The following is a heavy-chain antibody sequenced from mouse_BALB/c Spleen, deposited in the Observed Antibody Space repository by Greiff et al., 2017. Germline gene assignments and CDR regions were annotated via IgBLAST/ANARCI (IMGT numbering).Heavy chain of an antibody. CDR1: GFTFSSFG. CDR2: ISSGSSTI. D-gene: IGHD4-1*01. V-gene: IGHV5-17*02. J-gene: IGHJ4*01. Sequence: DVHLVESGGGLVQPGGSRKLSCAASGFTFSSFGMHWVRQAPEKGLEWVAYISSGSSTIYYADTVKGRFTISRDNPKNTLFLQMTSLRSEDTAMYYCASELGQDYYAMDYWGQGTSVTVSS. CDR3: ASELGQDYYAMDY.